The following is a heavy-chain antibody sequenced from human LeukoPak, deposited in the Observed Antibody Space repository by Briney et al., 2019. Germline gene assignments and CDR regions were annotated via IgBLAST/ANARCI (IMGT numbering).Heavy chain of an antibody. CDR1: GYTFTSYY. CDR2: INPNSGGT. D-gene: IGHD3-22*01. Sequence: ASVKVSCKASGYTFTSYYMHWVRQAPGQGLEWMGWINPNSGGTNYAQKFQGWVTMTRDTSISTAYMELSRLRSDDTAVYYCAREGWLYYDSSGYYFDYWGQGTLVTVSS. CDR3: AREGWLYYDSSGYYFDY. J-gene: IGHJ4*02. V-gene: IGHV1-2*04.